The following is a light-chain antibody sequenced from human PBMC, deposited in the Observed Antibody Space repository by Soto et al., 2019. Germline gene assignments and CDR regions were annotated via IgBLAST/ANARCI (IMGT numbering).Light chain of an antibody. CDR3: QQYDDPPIT. CDR2: TAS. V-gene: IGKV1-33*01. J-gene: IGKJ5*01. CDR1: QDISNF. Sequence: DIQMTQSPSSLSASVGDRVTITCQASQDISNFLNWYQQKPGKAPNLLIYTASNLETGVPSRFSGSGSGTDFTFTISSLQPEDIATYYCQQYDDPPITFGQGTRLEIK.